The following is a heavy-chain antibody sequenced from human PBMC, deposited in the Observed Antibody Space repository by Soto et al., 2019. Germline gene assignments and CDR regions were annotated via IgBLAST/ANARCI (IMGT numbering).Heavy chain of an antibody. J-gene: IGHJ4*02. V-gene: IGHV4-59*08. D-gene: IGHD2-8*01. CDR3: ARSRYCTNGVCYEGIDYFDY. Sequence: LTCTVSGGSISSYYWSWIRQPPGKGLEWIGYIYYSGSTNYNPSLKSRVTISVDTSKNQFSLKLSSVTAADTAVYYCARSRYCTNGVCYEGIDYFDYWGQGTLVTVSS. CDR2: IYYSGST. CDR1: GGSISSYY.